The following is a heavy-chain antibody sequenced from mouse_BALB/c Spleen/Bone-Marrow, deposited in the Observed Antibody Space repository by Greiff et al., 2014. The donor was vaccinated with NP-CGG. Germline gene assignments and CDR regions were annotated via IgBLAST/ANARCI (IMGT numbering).Heavy chain of an antibody. CDR1: GFNIKDTY. Sequence: VQLQQPGAELVKPGASVKLSCTASGFNIKDTYMHWVKQRPEQGLEWIGRIDPANGNTKYDPKFQGKATITADTSSNTAYLQLSSLTSEGTAVYYCARWLLPYGLDYWGQGTSVTVSS. J-gene: IGHJ4*01. CDR3: ARWLLPYGLDY. D-gene: IGHD2-3*01. V-gene: IGHV14-3*02. CDR2: IDPANGNT.